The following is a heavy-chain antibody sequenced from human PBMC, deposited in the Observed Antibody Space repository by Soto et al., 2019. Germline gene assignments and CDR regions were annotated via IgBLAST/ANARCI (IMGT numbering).Heavy chain of an antibody. D-gene: IGHD6-13*01. V-gene: IGHV4-39*07. CDR2: LYYSGST. CDR1: GGSISSSSYY. Sequence: SDTLSLTCTVSGGSISSSSYYWGWIRQPPGKGLEWIGSLYYSGSTYYNPSLKSRVTISVDTSKNQFSLKLSSVTAADTAVYYCARGLAAAGLFGFGPWGQGTLVTVSS. J-gene: IGHJ5*02. CDR3: ARGLAAAGLFGFGP.